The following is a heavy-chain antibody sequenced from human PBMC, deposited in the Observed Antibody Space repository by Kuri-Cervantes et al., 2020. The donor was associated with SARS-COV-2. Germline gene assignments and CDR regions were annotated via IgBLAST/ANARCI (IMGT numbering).Heavy chain of an antibody. D-gene: IGHD6-13*01. V-gene: IGHV4-30-4*01. J-gene: IGHJ4*02. CDR1: GGSISSGDYY. Sequence: SCTVSGGSISSGDYYWSWIRQPPGKGLEWIGYIYYSGSTYYNPSLKSRVTISVDTSKNQFSLKLSSVTAADTAVYYCARDPQQLVTNEKDYWGQGTLVTVSS. CDR2: IYYSGST. CDR3: ARDPQQLVTNEKDY.